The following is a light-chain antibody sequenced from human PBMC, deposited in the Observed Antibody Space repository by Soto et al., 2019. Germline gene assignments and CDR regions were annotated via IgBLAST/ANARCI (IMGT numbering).Light chain of an antibody. V-gene: IGKV3-20*01. CDR3: HQYGSSPT. J-gene: IGKJ2*01. CDR2: GAS. Sequence: EIVLTQSPGTLSLSPGELATLSCRASQSVSSSYLAWDQQKPGQSPRLLIYGASSRATGIPDRFSDSGSGTDFTLTISRLEAEDFAVYYWHQYGSSPTFGQGTKLEIK. CDR1: QSVSSSY.